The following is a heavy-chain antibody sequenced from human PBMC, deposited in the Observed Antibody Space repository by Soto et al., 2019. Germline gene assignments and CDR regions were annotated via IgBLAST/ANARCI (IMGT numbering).Heavy chain of an antibody. Sequence: QVQLVESGGGVVQPGRSLRLSCAASGFTFSSYGMHWVRQAPGKGLEWVAVISYDGSNKYYADSVKGRFTNSRDNSKNTLYLQMNSLRAEDTAVYYCAKGFSYSVIDYWGQGTLVTVSS. V-gene: IGHV3-30*18. D-gene: IGHD5-18*01. CDR3: AKGFSYSVIDY. CDR2: ISYDGSNK. J-gene: IGHJ4*02. CDR1: GFTFSSYG.